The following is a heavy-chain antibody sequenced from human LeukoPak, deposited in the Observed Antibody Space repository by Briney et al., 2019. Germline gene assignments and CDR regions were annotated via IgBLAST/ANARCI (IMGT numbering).Heavy chain of an antibody. CDR2: ITTSEDYT. V-gene: IGHV3-11*06. CDR1: GFNFNDYF. J-gene: IGHJ2*01. CDR3: ARRAGAAAAALRHFDL. Sequence: GGSLGLSCAASGFNFNDYFMTWIRQAPGKGLEWISYITTSEDYTNYADSVRGRFTVSRDNTKNSLYLQMNSLRDEDTAVYYCARRAGAAAAALRHFDLWGRGTLVSVSS. D-gene: IGHD6-13*01.